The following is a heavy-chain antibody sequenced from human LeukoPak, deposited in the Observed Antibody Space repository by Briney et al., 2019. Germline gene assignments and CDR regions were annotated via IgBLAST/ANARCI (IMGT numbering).Heavy chain of an antibody. J-gene: IGHJ5*02. Sequence: GGSLILSCAASGFTVRNNHMSWVRQAPGKGLEWVSVIDSRDNTYHADSVKGRFTISRHTSNNTLYLQLNSLRAEDTAVYYCARESTPLRGAFDPWGPGTLVTVSS. V-gene: IGHV3-53*04. D-gene: IGHD5-24*01. CDR3: ARESTPLRGAFDP. CDR2: IDSRDNT. CDR1: GFTVRNNH.